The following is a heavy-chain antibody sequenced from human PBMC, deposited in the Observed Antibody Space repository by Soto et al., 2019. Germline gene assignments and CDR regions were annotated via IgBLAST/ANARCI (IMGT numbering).Heavy chain of an antibody. V-gene: IGHV4-39*02. J-gene: IGHJ4*02. CDR1: GASISNTSYF. Sequence: SETLSLTCAVSGASISNTSYFWGWIRQPPGKGLEWVGKMFSTGSSTYNPSLKGRVTFSVDTSKNHFSLRLFSMTASDTAVYFCASRYXHLSAGYRYHESFYFDNWGPGTLVTVSS. CDR2: MFSTGSS. D-gene: IGHD3-9*01. CDR3: ASRYXHLSAGYRYHESFYFDN.